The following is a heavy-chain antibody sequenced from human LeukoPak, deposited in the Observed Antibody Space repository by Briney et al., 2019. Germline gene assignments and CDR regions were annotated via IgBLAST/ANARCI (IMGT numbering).Heavy chain of an antibody. CDR3: AGLRTETLRYFDWSLFDP. V-gene: IGHV1-18*01. CDR1: GGTFSSYA. CDR2: ISAYNGNT. Sequence: ASVKVSCKASGGTFSSYAISWVRQAPGQGLEWMGWISAYNGNTNYAQKLQGRVTMTTDTSTSTAYMELRSLRSDDTAVYYCAGLRTETLRYFDWSLFDPWGQGTLVTVSS. J-gene: IGHJ5*02. D-gene: IGHD3-9*01.